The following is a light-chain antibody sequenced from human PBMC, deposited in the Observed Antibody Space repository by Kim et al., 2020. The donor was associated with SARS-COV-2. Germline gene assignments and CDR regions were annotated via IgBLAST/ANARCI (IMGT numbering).Light chain of an antibody. CDR3: QQYNNWPLT. V-gene: IGKV3-15*01. CDR1: QSVSSN. CDR2: GAS. Sequence: EIVMTQSPATLSVSPGERATLSCRASQSVSSNLAWYHQKPGQAPRLLIYGASTRATGIPARFSGSGSGTEFTLTISSLQSEDFAVYYCQQYNNWPLTFGGGTKLEI. J-gene: IGKJ4*01.